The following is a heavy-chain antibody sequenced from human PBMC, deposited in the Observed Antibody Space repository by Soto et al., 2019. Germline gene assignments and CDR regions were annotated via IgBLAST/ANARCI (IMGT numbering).Heavy chain of an antibody. CDR3: ASRDPGTSVDY. D-gene: IGHD1-7*01. J-gene: IGHJ4*02. CDR1: GGSFTSNNW. V-gene: IGHV4-4*02. Sequence: PSETLSLTCAVAGGSFTSNNWWTWVRQPPGQGLEWIGEIYRTGSTNYNPSLKSRVTISLDKSENQFSLKVTSLTAADTAVYYCASRDPGTSVDYWGQGTLVTVSS. CDR2: IYRTGST.